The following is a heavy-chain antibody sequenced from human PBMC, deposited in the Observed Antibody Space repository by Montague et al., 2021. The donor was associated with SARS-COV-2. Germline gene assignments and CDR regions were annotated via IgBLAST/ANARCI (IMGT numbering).Heavy chain of an antibody. CDR1: GGSFSFSF. D-gene: IGHD3-10*01. J-gene: IGHJ6*02. Sequence: SETLSLTCAFYGGSFSFSFWRCTRHPPGKGLAWIGVINHSGRTHYKPSFKSRVTISVDTSKNQFSLKLSSVTAADTAVYYCARDPGGASGMDVWGQGTTVTVS. CDR2: INHSGRT. CDR3: ARDPGGASGMDV. V-gene: IGHV4-34*01.